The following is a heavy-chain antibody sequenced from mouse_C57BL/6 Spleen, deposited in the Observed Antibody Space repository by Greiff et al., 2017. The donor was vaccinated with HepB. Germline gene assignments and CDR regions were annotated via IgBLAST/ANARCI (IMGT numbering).Heavy chain of an antibody. J-gene: IGHJ3*01. CDR1: GYTFTSYW. Sequence: QVQLQQPGAELVRPGSSVKLSCKASGYTFTSYWMDWVKQRPGQGLEWIGNIYPSDSETHYNQKFKDKATLTVDKSSSTAYMQLSSLTSEDSAVYCCARRGYTPAWFAYWGQGTLVTVSA. V-gene: IGHV1-61*01. CDR3: ARRGYTPAWFAY. CDR2: IYPSDSET. D-gene: IGHD1-3*01.